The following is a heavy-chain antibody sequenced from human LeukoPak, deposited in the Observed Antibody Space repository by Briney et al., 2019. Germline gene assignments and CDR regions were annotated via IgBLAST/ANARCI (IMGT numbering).Heavy chain of an antibody. J-gene: IGHJ4*02. CDR2: IYSGGST. D-gene: IGHD3-9*01. CDR3: ARDLGDILTGYYQSFDY. V-gene: IGHV3-53*01. Sequence: GGSLRLSCAASGFTVSSNYMSWVRQAPGKGLEWVSVIYSGGSTYYADSVKGRLTISRDNSKNTLYLQMNSLRAEDTAVYYCARDLGDILTGYYQSFDYWGQGTLVTVSS. CDR1: GFTVSSNY.